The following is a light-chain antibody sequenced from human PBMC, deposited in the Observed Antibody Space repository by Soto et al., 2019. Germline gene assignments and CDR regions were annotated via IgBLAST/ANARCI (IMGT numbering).Light chain of an antibody. Sequence: EIVLTQSPGTLSLSPGERAILSCRASQSVASNYLAWYQQRPGQAPRLLIYAASSRAAGIPDRFSGSGSGTDFTLTISRLEPEDFAVYFCHHYNRSPIFTFGPGTTVDIK. CDR3: HHYNRSPIFT. J-gene: IGKJ3*01. V-gene: IGKV3-20*01. CDR2: AAS. CDR1: QSVASNY.